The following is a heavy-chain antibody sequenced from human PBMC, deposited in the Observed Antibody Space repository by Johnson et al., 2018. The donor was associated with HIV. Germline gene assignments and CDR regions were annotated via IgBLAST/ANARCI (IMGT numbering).Heavy chain of an antibody. CDR3: ARYIILYWKAFDI. J-gene: IGHJ3*02. CDR2: INWNGGST. V-gene: IGHV3-20*04. Sequence: VQLVESGGGVERPGESLRLSCTASGFTFDDHDMSWVRQLPGKGLEWVSGINWNGGSTGYAGSVKGRFTISRDNAKNSLYLEMNSLRAEDTAVYYCARYIILYWKAFDIWGQGTMVTVSS. D-gene: IGHD1-1*01. CDR1: GFTFDDHD.